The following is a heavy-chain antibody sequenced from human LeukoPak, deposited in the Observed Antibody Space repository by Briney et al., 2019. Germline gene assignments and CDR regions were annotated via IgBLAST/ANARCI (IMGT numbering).Heavy chain of an antibody. D-gene: IGHD3-9*01. V-gene: IGHV1-18*01. CDR3: ARDHPGYYDILTGYYRRLGFDY. CDR2: ISAYHGNT. Sequence: ASVKVSCKASGYTFTSYGISLVRQAPGQGLEWMGWISAYHGNTNYAQKLQGRVTMTTDTSTSTAYMELRSLRSDDTAVYYCARDHPGYYDILTGYYRRLGFDYWGQGTLVTVSS. J-gene: IGHJ4*02. CDR1: GYTFTSYG.